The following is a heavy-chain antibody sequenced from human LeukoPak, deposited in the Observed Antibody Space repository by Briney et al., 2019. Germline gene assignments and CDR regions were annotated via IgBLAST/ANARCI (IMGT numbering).Heavy chain of an antibody. J-gene: IGHJ4*02. CDR2: ISSSSSYI. D-gene: IGHD6-13*01. Sequence: GGSLRLSCAASGFTFSSYSMHWVRQAPGKGLEWVSSISSSSSYIYYADSVKGRFTISRDNAKNSLYLQMNSLRAEDTAVYYCARDHPAAGTNFDYWGQGTLVTVSS. CDR1: GFTFSSYS. CDR3: ARDHPAAGTNFDY. V-gene: IGHV3-21*01.